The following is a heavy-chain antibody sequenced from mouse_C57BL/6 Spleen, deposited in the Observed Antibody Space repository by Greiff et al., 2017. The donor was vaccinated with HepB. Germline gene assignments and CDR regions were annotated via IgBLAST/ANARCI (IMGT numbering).Heavy chain of an antibody. CDR3: TRVYYGYDDGGYFDV. CDR2: ISSGGDYI. D-gene: IGHD2-2*01. Sequence: EVQLVESGEGLVKPGGSLKLSCAASGFTFSSYAMSWVRQTPEKRLEWVAYISSGGDYIYYADTVKGRFTISRDNARNTLYLQMSSLKSEDTAMYYCTRVYYGYDDGGYFDVWGTGTTVTVSS. V-gene: IGHV5-9-1*02. CDR1: GFTFSSYA. J-gene: IGHJ1*03.